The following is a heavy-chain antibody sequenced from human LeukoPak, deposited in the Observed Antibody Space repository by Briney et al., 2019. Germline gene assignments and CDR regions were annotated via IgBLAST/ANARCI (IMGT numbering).Heavy chain of an antibody. V-gene: IGHV3-30*01. CDR3: ARDSTYYYDSGSSGPHYFGN. Sequence: GRSLLLSGAASGFTFSSYAMHGVRRAPGKGLGWVSIISSDGVYDYYADSVKGRFTISRDNSKNTLYLQLNSLTTEDTAVYYCARDSTYYYDSGSSGPHYFGNWGQGTLVTVSS. CDR1: GFTFSSYA. D-gene: IGHD3-10*01. CDR2: ISSDGVYD. J-gene: IGHJ4*01.